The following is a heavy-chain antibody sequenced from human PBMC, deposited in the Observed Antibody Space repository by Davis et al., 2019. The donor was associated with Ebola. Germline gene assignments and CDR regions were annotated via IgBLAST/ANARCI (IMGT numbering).Heavy chain of an antibody. D-gene: IGHD2-2*01. CDR2: ISGSGYAT. V-gene: IGHV3-23*01. CDR3: ANLGLAVPAAHLYYFDY. CDR1: GFTFSSYA. Sequence: PGGSLRLSCTASGFTFSSYAMSWVRQAPGKGLEWVSAISGSGYATYYADSVKGRFTISRDNSKNTLFLQVNSLRAEDTAVYYCANLGLAVPAAHLYYFDYWGQGTLVTVSS. J-gene: IGHJ4*02.